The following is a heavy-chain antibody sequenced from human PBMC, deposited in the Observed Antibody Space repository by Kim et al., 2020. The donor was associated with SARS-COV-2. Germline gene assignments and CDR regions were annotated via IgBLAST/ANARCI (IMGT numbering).Heavy chain of an antibody. J-gene: IGHJ4*02. CDR3: AKDSTTGYFDY. V-gene: IGHV3-23*01. D-gene: IGHD1-1*01. Sequence: TYYADSVKGRFTISRDNSKNTLYLQMNSLRAEDTAVYYCAKDSTTGYFDYWGQGTLVTVSS. CDR2: T.